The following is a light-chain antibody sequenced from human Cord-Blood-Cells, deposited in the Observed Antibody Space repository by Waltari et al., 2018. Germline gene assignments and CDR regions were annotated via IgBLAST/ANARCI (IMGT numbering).Light chain of an antibody. Sequence: DIVMTQSPDSLAVSLGERANISCKSSQGVLYSSNNKNYLDWYQQKPGQPPKLLIYWASTRKSGVPDQFSGSGSGTDFTLTISSLQAEDVAVYYCQQYYSTPRTFGQGTKVEIK. CDR3: QQYYSTPRT. J-gene: IGKJ1*01. V-gene: IGKV4-1*01. CDR2: WAS. CDR1: QGVLYSSNNKNY.